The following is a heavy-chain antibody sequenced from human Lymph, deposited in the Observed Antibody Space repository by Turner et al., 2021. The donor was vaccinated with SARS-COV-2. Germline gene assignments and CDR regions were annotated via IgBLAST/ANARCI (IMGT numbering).Heavy chain of an antibody. Sequence: QVQLLQSGAEVNKPGASVKVSCTVSGYTLTELSIHWVRQDPGKGLEGMGGFDPEDGETNYAQKFQGRVTMTEDTSTDTAYMELSSLRSEDTAVYYCATLKSNWKILTGRYYFDFWGQGTLVTVSS. CDR3: ATLKSNWKILTGRYYFDF. J-gene: IGHJ4*02. D-gene: IGHD1-1*01. CDR1: GYTLTELS. V-gene: IGHV1-24*01. CDR2: FDPEDGET.